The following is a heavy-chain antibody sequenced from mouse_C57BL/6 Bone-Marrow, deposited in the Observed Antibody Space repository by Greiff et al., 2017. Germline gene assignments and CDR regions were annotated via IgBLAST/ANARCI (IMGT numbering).Heavy chain of an antibody. V-gene: IGHV1-26*01. J-gene: IGHJ4*01. CDR3: ARALDGYYDYAMDY. CDR2: INPNNGGP. Sequence: EVQLQQSGPELVKPGASVKISCKASGYTFTDYYMNWVKQSHGKSLEWIGDINPNNGGPSYNQKFKGKATLTVDKSSRPAYMELRSLTSEDSAVYYCARALDGYYDYAMDYWGQGTSVTVSS. D-gene: IGHD2-3*01. CDR1: GYTFTDYY.